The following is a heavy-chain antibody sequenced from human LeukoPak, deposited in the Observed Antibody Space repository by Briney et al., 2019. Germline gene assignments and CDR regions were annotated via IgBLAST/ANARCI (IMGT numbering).Heavy chain of an antibody. CDR1: GGSISSYY. CDR3: ARHIGWAGFQYYYYGMDV. CDR2: IYYSGST. D-gene: IGHD2-15*01. Sequence: PSETLSLTCTVSGGSISSYYWSWIRQPPGKGLEWIGYIYYSGSTNYNPSLKSRVTISVDTSKNQFSLKLSSVTAADTAVYYCARHIGWAGFQYYYYGMDVWGQGTTVTVSS. J-gene: IGHJ6*02. V-gene: IGHV4-59*08.